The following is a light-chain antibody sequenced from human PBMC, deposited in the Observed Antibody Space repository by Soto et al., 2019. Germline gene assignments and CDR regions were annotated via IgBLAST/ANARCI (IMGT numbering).Light chain of an antibody. CDR1: SSDVGGYNY. V-gene: IGLV2-14*01. CDR3: SSYTSSSTL. Sequence: QPASVSGSPGQSITISCTGTSSDVGGYNYVSWYQQHPGKAPKLMIYAVTDRPSGVSSRFSGSKSGNTASLTISGLQAEDEADYYCSSYTSSSTLFGTGTKVTVL. J-gene: IGLJ1*01. CDR2: AVT.